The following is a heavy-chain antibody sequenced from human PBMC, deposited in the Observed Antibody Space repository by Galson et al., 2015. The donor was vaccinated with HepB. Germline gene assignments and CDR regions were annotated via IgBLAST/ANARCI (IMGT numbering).Heavy chain of an antibody. V-gene: IGHV3-7*03. CDR1: GFTFSSYW. Sequence: SLRLSCAASGFTFSSYWMSWVRQAPGKGLEWVANIKQDGSEKYYVDSVKGRFTISRDNAKNSLYLQMNSLRAEDTAVYYCARERIIKPIRGVIKGWFDPWGQGTLVTVSS. D-gene: IGHD3-10*01. CDR2: IKQDGSEK. CDR3: ARERIIKPIRGVIKGWFDP. J-gene: IGHJ5*02.